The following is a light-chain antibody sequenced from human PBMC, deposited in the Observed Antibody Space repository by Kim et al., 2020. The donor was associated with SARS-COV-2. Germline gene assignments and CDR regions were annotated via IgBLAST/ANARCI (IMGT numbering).Light chain of an antibody. J-gene: IGKJ1*01. Sequence: LTPGERATLSCRASQSVSSSYLAWYQQKPGQAPRLLIYGASSRATGIPDRFSGSGSGTDFTLTISRLEPEDFAVYYCQQYGSSPRFGQGTKVDIK. CDR3: QQYGSSPR. CDR2: GAS. V-gene: IGKV3-20*01. CDR1: QSVSSSY.